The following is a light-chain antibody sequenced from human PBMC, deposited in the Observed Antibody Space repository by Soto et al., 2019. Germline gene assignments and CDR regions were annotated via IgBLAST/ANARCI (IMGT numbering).Light chain of an antibody. CDR3: QHYYSSPFT. J-gene: IGKJ3*01. Sequence: IVMTQSPDSLAVSLGERATINCKSSQSVLYTSNNKNYLAWYQHKPGQPPKLLISWASSRESGVPDRFSGSGSGTDFTLTISSLQAEDLAVYYCQHYYSSPFTFGPGTKVDIK. CDR2: WAS. V-gene: IGKV4-1*01. CDR1: QSVLYTSNNKNY.